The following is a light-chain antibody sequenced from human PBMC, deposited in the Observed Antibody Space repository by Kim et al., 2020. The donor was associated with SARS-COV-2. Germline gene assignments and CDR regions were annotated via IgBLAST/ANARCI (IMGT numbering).Light chain of an antibody. CDR2: WAS. Sequence: RATINCKASRSILYNSNKQNYLAWYQQKPGQPPKLLIYWASSRESGVSNRFSASGSGTDFTLTISSLQAEDVAVYYCQQYYDPPFTFGQGTKLEI. CDR3: QQYYDPPFT. J-gene: IGKJ2*01. CDR1: RSILYNSNKQNY. V-gene: IGKV4-1*01.